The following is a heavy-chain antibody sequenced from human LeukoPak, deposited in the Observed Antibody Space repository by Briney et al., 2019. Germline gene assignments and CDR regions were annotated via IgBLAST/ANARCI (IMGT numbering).Heavy chain of an antibody. Sequence: SETLSVTCTVSGGSISSSSYYWGWIRQPPGKGLEWIGSTYYSGSTYYNPSLKSRVTISVDTSKNQFSLKLSSVTAADTAVYYCARQSWSGYSYYYYYMDVWGKGTTVTVS. CDR1: GGSISSSSYY. D-gene: IGHD1-14*01. V-gene: IGHV4-39*01. CDR2: TYYSGST. J-gene: IGHJ6*03. CDR3: ARQSWSGYSYYYYYMDV.